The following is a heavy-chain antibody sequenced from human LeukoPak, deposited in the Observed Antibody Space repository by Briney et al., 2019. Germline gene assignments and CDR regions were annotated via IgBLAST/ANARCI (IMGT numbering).Heavy chain of an antibody. D-gene: IGHD6-13*01. J-gene: IGHJ6*02. CDR3: ARYIAAADPYYYYGMDV. CDR2: IYYSGST. V-gene: IGHV4-59*08. Sequence: SETLSLTCTVSGGSTNSYYWSWIRQPPGKGLEWIGYIYYSGSTNYNPSLKSRVTISVDTSKNQFSLKLNSVTAADTAVYYCARYIAAADPYYYYGMDVWGQGTTVTVSS. CDR1: GGSTNSYY.